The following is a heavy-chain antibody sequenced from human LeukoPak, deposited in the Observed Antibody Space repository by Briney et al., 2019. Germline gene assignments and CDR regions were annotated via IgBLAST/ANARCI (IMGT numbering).Heavy chain of an antibody. V-gene: IGHV3-64*02. CDR1: GAAFTILA. CDR2: IGGDGTIT. CDR3: ATGYNHYYDY. Sequence: GGSLRLSCAVSGAAFTILAMHWIRQCPGKELEFVSAIGGDGTITHYGDSVRGRFMITRDNSKNTKYLQMGGLRPEDTAVYFCATGYNHYYDYWGQGIQVTVSS. J-gene: IGHJ4*02. D-gene: IGHD5-24*01.